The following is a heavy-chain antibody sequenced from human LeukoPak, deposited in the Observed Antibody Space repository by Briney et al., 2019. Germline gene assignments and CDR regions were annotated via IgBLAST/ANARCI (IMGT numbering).Heavy chain of an antibody. J-gene: IGHJ4*02. Sequence: PGGSLRLSCAASGFTFSSYWMSWVRQAPGKGLEWVANIKQDGSEKYYVDSVKGRFTISRDNAKNSLYLQMNSLRAEDTAVYYCCCGYYGYYFDYRGQGTLVTVSS. V-gene: IGHV3-7*01. CDR3: CCGYYGYYFDY. CDR1: GFTFSSYW. CDR2: IKQDGSEK. D-gene: IGHD3-22*01.